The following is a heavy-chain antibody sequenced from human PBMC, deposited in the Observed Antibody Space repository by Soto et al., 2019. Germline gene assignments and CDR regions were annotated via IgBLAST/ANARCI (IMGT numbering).Heavy chain of an antibody. D-gene: IGHD6-13*01. CDR2: IYYSGST. CDR1: GGSISSYY. J-gene: IGHJ4*02. Sequence: SETLSLTCTVSGGSISSYYWSWIRQPPGKGLEWIGYIYYSGSTNYNPSLKSRVTISVDTSKNQFSLKLSSVTAADTAAYYCARDRSIAAAGTAYYFDYWGQGTLVTVSS. CDR3: ARDRSIAAAGTAYYFDY. V-gene: IGHV4-59*01.